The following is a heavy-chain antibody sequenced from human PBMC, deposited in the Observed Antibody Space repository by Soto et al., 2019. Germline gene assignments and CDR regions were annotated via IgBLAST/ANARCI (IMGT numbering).Heavy chain of an antibody. V-gene: IGHV5-10-1*01. J-gene: IGHJ4*02. CDR2: IDPSDSYT. CDR3: PRPIVGGYYPGL. D-gene: IGHD3-3*01. CDR1: GNNCTTYW. Sequence: PXESLKISGQGSGNNCTTYWISLVRQLPGRGLEWMGRIDPSDSYTNYSPSFQGHITISVDRSISTAYLHWSSLKASDTAIYFCPRPIVGGYYPGLWGQGTLVTVSS.